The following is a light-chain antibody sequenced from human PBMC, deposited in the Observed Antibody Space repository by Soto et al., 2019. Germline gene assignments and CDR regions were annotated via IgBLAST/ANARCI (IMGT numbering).Light chain of an antibody. CDR1: QSLVHGDGNTY. V-gene: IGKV2-30*02. CDR2: KVS. Sequence: DVVMTQSPLSLPVTLGQPASISCRSSQSLVHGDGNTYLNWFQQRPGQSPRRLIYKVSNRDPGVPDRFSGSGSGTDFTLKISRVEAEDVGVYYCMQGTHWPWTFGQGTKVEIK. CDR3: MQGTHWPWT. J-gene: IGKJ1*01.